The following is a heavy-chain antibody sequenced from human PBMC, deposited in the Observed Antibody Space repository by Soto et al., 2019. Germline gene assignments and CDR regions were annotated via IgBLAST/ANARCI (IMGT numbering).Heavy chain of an antibody. J-gene: IGHJ4*02. CDR2: ISYDGSNK. D-gene: IGHD3-22*01. CDR1: GFTFSSYG. V-gene: IGHV3-30*18. Sequence: LRLSCAASGFTFSSYGMHWVRQAPGKGLEWVAVISYDGSNKYYADSVKGRFTISRDNSKNTLYLQTNSLRAEDTAVYYCAKVSDSSGYYYPGYWGQGTLVTVSS. CDR3: AKVSDSSGYYYPGY.